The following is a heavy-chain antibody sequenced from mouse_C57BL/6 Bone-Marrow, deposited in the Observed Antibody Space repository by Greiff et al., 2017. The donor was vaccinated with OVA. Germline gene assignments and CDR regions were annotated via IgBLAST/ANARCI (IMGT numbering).Heavy chain of an antibody. D-gene: IGHD2-1*01. Sequence: VQLQQSGAELVRPGASVKLSCTASGFNIKDDYMHWVKQRPEQGLEWIGWIDPENGDTEYASKFQGKATITADTSSNTAYLQLSSLTSEDTAVYCCTNYCNFDYWGQGTTLTVSS. V-gene: IGHV14-4*01. J-gene: IGHJ2*01. CDR2: IDPENGDT. CDR1: GFNIKDDY. CDR3: TNYCNFDY.